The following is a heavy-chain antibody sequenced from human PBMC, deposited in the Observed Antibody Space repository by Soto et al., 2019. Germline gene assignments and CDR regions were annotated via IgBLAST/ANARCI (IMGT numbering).Heavy chain of an antibody. CDR1: GYTFTGYY. J-gene: IGHJ4*02. V-gene: IGHV1-2*02. Sequence: QVQLVQSGAEVKKPGASVKVSCKTSGYTFTGYYIHWIRQAPGQGLEWMGWINPNSGDTNYSQEFQGRVTMTSATSITTAYVELTRLRSDDTAVYYCARREQWLENFDYWGQGTLVTVSS. D-gene: IGHD6-19*01. CDR3: ARREQWLENFDY. CDR2: INPNSGDT.